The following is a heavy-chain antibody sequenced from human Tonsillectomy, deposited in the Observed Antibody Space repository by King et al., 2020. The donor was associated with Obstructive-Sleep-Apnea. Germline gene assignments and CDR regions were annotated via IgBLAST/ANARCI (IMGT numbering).Heavy chain of an antibody. Sequence: VQLVESGGGLVQPGGSLRLSCAASGFTFSSMSWVRQAPGKGLEWVSGISGSGGSTYYADSVKGRFTISRDNSKNTLYLQMNSLRVEDTAVYYCAKDILTGNYYFDYWGQGTLVTVSS. CDR1: GFTFSS. V-gene: IGHV3-23*04. CDR3: AKDILTGNYYFDY. J-gene: IGHJ4*02. CDR2: ISGSGGST. D-gene: IGHD3-9*01.